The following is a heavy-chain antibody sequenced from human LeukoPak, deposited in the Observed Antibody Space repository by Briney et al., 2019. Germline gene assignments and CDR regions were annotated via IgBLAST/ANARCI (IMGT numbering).Heavy chain of an antibody. Sequence: GASVKVSCKASGYTFTGYYMHWVRQAPGQGLEWMGWINPNSGGTNYAQKFQGRVTMTRDTSISTAYMELSRLRSDNTAVYYCARAGQWLQNFDYWGQRTLVTVSS. V-gene: IGHV1-2*02. D-gene: IGHD5-24*01. J-gene: IGHJ4*02. CDR2: INPNSGGT. CDR3: ARAGQWLQNFDY. CDR1: GYTFTGYY.